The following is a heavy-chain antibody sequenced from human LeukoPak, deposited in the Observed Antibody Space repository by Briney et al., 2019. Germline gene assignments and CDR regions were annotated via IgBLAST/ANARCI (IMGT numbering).Heavy chain of an antibody. CDR3: ARDPRIYCTNGICRDDYFDN. Sequence: PGESLTLSCAASGFTFSSYSMNWVRQAPGTGLEWVSSISSTSIYKNYADSVKGRFTISRDNAKDLLFLQMNSMRAEDMAIYYCARDPRIYCTNGICRDDYFDNWGQGTLVTVSS. V-gene: IGHV3-21*01. CDR2: ISSTSIYK. D-gene: IGHD2-8*01. J-gene: IGHJ4*02. CDR1: GFTFSSYS.